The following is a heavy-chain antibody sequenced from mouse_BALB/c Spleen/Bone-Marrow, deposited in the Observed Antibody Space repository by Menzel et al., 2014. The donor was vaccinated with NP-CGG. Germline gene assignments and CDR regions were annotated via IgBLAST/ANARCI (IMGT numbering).Heavy chain of an antibody. V-gene: IGHV5-9-3*01. CDR2: ISSAGIHT. J-gene: IGHJ2*01. CDR3: ARQDRVYYFDY. Sequence: EVKLMESGGGLVKPGGSLKLSCTASGFTFTGYAMSWVRQTPEKRLEWVATISSAGIHTYYVDTVKGRFTISRDNAKNTLFLHMSSLRSEDTAMYYCARQDRVYYFDYWGQGTTLTVSS. CDR1: GFTFTGYA.